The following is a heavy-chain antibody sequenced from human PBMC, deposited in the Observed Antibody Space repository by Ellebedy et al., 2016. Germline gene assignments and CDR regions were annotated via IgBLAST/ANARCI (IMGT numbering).Heavy chain of an antibody. CDR2: IKEDGSDI. D-gene: IGHD2-21*01. Sequence: GGSLRLSCVASGFTFNGYAMHWVRQAPGKGLEWVANIKEDGSDINYLDSVRGRFTISRDNSKNSLYLQMNSLRAEDTALYYCARNFLGFISLDQWGQGTLVTVSS. CDR1: GFTFNGYA. V-gene: IGHV3-7*01. CDR3: ARNFLGFISLDQ. J-gene: IGHJ4*02.